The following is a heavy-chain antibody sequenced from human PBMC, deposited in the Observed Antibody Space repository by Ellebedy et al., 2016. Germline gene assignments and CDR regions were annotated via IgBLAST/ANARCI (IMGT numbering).Heavy chain of an antibody. D-gene: IGHD4-17*01. V-gene: IGHV2-5*01. J-gene: IGHJ4*02. CDR2: IYGNDDK. CDR3: AHRTTVTSVDY. CDR1: GFSLTTNEVV. Sequence: SGPTLVKPTQTLTLTCTFSGFSLTTNEVVVGWVRQPPGKALEWLAFIYGNDDKRYSPSLRSRLTINKETSKNQVVLTMTNMDPVETATYYCAHRTTVTSVDYWGQGTLVTVSS.